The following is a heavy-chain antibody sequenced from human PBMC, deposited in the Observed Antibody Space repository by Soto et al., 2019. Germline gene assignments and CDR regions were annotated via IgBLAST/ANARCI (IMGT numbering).Heavy chain of an antibody. CDR3: ARRRMTKLTTFVYFDY. V-gene: IGHV5-51*01. Sequence: GASQKISYKASGDRFTRYWIGWVRQMHGKGLEWMGIIYPGDSETIYSPSFHGQVTISADKSISTAYLQWSSLKASDTAMYYCARRRMTKLTTFVYFDYWGQGTLVTVSS. J-gene: IGHJ4*02. D-gene: IGHD4-4*01. CDR2: IYPGDSET. CDR1: GDRFTRYW.